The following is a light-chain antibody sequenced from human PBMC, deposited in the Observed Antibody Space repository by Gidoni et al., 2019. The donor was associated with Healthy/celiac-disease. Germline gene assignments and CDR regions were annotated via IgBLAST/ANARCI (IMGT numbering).Light chain of an antibody. Sequence: DIVLTQPPGTLSLSPGERATLPCRASQSVGHSYLAWYQQKPGQAPRLLIYGASSRATGIPDRFSGSGSGTDFTLTISRLEPEDFAVYYCQQYGSSPETFGQGTKLEIK. CDR1: QSVGHSY. V-gene: IGKV3-20*01. CDR3: QQYGSSPET. J-gene: IGKJ2*01. CDR2: GAS.